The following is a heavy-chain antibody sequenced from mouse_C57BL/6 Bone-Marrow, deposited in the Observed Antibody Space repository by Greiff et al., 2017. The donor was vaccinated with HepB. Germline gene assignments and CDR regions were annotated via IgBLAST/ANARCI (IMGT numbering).Heavy chain of an antibody. CDR3: ASQLGNNRYFDD. D-gene: IGHD4-1*02. Sequence: QVHVKQSGTELVKPGASVKLSCKASGYTFTSYWMHWVKQRPGHGLEWIGNINPRTGGTNYNEKFKSKATLTVDKSSSTAYMRHSSLTSEDAAGYYCASQLGNNRYFDDWGTGTTVTVSS. V-gene: IGHV1-53*01. CDR1: GYTFTSYW. J-gene: IGHJ1*03. CDR2: INPRTGGT.